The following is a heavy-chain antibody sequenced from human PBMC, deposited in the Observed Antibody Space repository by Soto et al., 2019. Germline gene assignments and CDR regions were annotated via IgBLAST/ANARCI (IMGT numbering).Heavy chain of an antibody. D-gene: IGHD7-27*01. CDR2: ISYDGSNK. Sequence: QVQLVESGGGVVQPGRSLRLSCAASGFTFSNYGMHWVRQAPGKGLEWVALISYDGSNKYYADSVKGRFTISRDNSKNTLYLQMNSLRTEDTAVYYCAKDLGHGGRGAFEIWGQGTMVTVSS. CDR3: AKDLGHGGRGAFEI. V-gene: IGHV3-30*18. CDR1: GFTFSNYG. J-gene: IGHJ3*02.